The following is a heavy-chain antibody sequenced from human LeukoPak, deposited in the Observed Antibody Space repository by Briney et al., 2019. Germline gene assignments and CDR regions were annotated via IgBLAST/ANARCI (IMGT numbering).Heavy chain of an antibody. V-gene: IGHV4-61*01. Sequence: SETLSLTCTVSGGSVSNDRYYWSWVRQPPGKGLEWIGYVYHSGSTNYNPSLKSRVTISVDTSKNQFSLKLCSVTAADTAVYYCATYCAGVTCYYAFDVWGQGTMVAVSS. CDR1: GGSVSNDRYY. D-gene: IGHD2-15*01. CDR2: VYHSGST. J-gene: IGHJ3*01. CDR3: ATYCAGVTCYYAFDV.